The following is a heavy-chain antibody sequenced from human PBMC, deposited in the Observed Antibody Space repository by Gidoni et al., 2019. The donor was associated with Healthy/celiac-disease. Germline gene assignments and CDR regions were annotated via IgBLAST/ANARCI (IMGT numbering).Heavy chain of an antibody. Sequence: EVQLVESGGGLVKPGGSLRLSCAASGFTFSRYSMNWVRQAPGKGLDWVSSISSSSSYIYSADSVKGRFTISRDNAKNSLYLQMNSLRAEDTAVYYCARAEYDFWGGLYYYYMDVWGKGTTVTVSS. J-gene: IGHJ6*03. D-gene: IGHD3-3*01. CDR3: ARAEYDFWGGLYYYYMDV. CDR1: GFTFSRYS. V-gene: IGHV3-21*01. CDR2: ISSSSSYI.